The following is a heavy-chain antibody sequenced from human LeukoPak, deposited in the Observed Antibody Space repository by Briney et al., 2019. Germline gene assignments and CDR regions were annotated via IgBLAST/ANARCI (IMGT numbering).Heavy chain of an antibody. D-gene: IGHD2-15*01. CDR2: IYYSGST. CDR3: SGLRQDLGYCSGGSCPNYYGMDV. J-gene: IGHJ6*02. V-gene: IGHV4-61*01. Sequence: SQTLSLTCTVSGGSISSGSYYWSWIRQPPGKGLEWIGYIYYSGSTNYNPSLKSRVTISVDTSKNQFSLKLSSVTAADTAVYYCSGLRQDLGYCSGGSCPNYYGMDVWGQGTTVTVSS. CDR1: GGSISSGSYY.